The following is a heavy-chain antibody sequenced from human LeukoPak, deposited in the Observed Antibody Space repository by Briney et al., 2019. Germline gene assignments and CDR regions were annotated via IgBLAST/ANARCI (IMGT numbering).Heavy chain of an antibody. CDR3: VRETLDI. V-gene: IGHV1-69*05. CDR1: GGTFSSYA. Sequence: ASVKVSCKASGGTFSSYAISWVRQAPGQGLEWMGGIIPIFGTANYAQKFQGRVSISTDTSINTAYMELSSVRSEDTAVYYCVRETLDIWGQGTMVTVSS. J-gene: IGHJ3*02. CDR2: IIPIFGTA.